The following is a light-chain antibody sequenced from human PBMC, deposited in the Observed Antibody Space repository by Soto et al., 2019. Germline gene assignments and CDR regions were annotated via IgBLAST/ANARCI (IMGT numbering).Light chain of an antibody. J-gene: IGLJ1*01. CDR1: SSDVGGYNY. CDR2: DVT. V-gene: IGLV2-14*01. CDR3: SSYTSSDTYV. Sequence: QSVLTQPASVSGSPGQSIAISCTGTSSDVGGYNYVSWYQQHPGKAPKLMIHDVTNRPSGVSNRFSGSKSGNTASLTISGLQTEDEADYYCSSYTSSDTYVFVTGTKVTVL.